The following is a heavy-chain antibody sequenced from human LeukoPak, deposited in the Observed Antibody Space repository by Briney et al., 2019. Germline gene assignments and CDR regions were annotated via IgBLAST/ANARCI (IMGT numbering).Heavy chain of an antibody. CDR1: GGSISSGGYS. D-gene: IGHD4-17*01. Sequence: KPSETLSLTCAVSGGSISSGGYSWSWIRQPPGKGLEWIGYIYYSGSTYYNPSLKSRVTISADTSKNQFSLKLSSVTAADTAVYYCARMTTRPAYYFDYWGQGTLVTVSS. V-gene: IGHV4-30-2*05. CDR3: ARMTTRPAYYFDY. J-gene: IGHJ4*02. CDR2: IYYSGST.